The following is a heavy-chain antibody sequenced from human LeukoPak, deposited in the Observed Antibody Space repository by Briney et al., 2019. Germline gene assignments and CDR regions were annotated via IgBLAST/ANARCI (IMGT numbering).Heavy chain of an antibody. CDR1: SDSIRNSAYP. Sequence: SESLCLTCTVSSDSIRNSAYPWGWSRQPPGRGLEWIVTIYYNRGTHYNPSLKSRVTISVDTSKNQFSLKLSSVTAAHTALSYCARLLVGVITTHSGDSWGQGTLVTVS. CDR2: IYYNRGT. D-gene: IGHD3-22*01. V-gene: IGHV4-39*01. J-gene: IGHJ5*01. CDR3: ARLLVGVITTHSGDS.